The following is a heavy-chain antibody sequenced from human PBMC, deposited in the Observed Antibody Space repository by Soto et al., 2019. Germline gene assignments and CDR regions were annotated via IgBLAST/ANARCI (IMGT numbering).Heavy chain of an antibody. J-gene: IGHJ4*02. CDR3: ARRWGTTFDF. D-gene: IGHD3-16*01. V-gene: IGHV4-59*08. CDR2: IYHTGST. CDR1: GGSISSYY. Sequence: PSETLSLTCTVSGGSISSYYWSWIRQPPGKGLEWIGFIYHTGSTYYSPSLKNRVAISVDTSKNQFSLKLSSVTAADTAVYYCARRWGTTFDFWGQGTLVTVSS.